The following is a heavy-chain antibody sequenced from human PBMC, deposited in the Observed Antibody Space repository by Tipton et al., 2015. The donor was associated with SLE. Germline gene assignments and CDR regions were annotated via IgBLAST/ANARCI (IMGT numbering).Heavy chain of an antibody. D-gene: IGHD3-22*01. CDR2: IGSTTSPI. J-gene: IGHJ3*02. Sequence: GSLRLSCAASGFIFSTYSMNWVRQAPGKGLEWVSFIGSTTSPIYYGDNVKGRFTISRDNARNLLYLEMNSLRVEDTAVYFCARGWLINSLDMWGRGTMVTVSS. CDR1: GFIFSTYS. V-gene: IGHV3-48*04. CDR3: ARGWLINSLDM.